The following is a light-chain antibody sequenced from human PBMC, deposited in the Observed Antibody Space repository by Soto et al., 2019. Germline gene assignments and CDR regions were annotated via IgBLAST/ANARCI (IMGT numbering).Light chain of an antibody. J-gene: IGLJ2*01. Sequence: SVLTQPPSVSGAPGQRIIISCTGSSSNIGAGFDVHWYQHLPGTAPKLLVYDNDNRPSGLPARFSDSRSGTSASLAITSLQADGEADYYCQSYDNSLSGVVFGGGTKLTVL. CDR1: SSNIGAGFD. CDR2: DND. V-gene: IGLV1-40*01. CDR3: QSYDNSLSGVV.